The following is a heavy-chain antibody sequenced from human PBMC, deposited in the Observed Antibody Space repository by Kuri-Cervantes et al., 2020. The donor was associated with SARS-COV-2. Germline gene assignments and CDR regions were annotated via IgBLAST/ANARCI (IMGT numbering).Heavy chain of an antibody. J-gene: IGHJ6*02. CDR3: ARDPYCGGDCYSPYYYYYGMDV. D-gene: IGHD2-21*02. CDR1: GYTFTSYA. CDR2: INTNTGNP. Sequence: ASVKVSCKASGYTFTSYAMNWVRQAPGQGLEWMGWINTNTGNPTHAQGFTGRFVFSLDTSVSTAYLQISSLKAEDTAVYYCARDPYCGGDCYSPYYYYYGMDVWGQGTTVTVSS. V-gene: IGHV7-4-1*02.